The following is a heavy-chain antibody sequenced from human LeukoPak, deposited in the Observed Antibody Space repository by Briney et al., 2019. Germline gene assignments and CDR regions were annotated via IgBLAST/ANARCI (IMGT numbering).Heavy chain of an antibody. D-gene: IGHD1-26*01. J-gene: IGHJ5*02. Sequence: GGSLRLSCAASGFTFSSYAMHWVRQAPGKGLEWVAVISYDGSNKYYADSVKGRFTISRDNSKNTLYLQLDSLRAEDTAVYYCARSLVVGATYPYHWGQGTLVTVSS. CDR2: ISYDGSNK. CDR3: ARSLVVGATYPYH. V-gene: IGHV3-30*04. CDR1: GFTFSSYA.